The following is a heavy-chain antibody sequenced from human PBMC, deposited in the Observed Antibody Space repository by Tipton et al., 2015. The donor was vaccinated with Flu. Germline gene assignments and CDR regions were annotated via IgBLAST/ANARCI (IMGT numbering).Heavy chain of an antibody. Sequence: LRLSYTVSGGSITSYYWSRIRQPPGKGLEWIGYIYYSGSTNYNPSLKSRVTISVDTSKNQFSLKLSSVTAADTAVYYCARRKTVTTRLTYFDYWGRGTLVTVSS. D-gene: IGHD4-17*01. CDR3: ARRKTVTTRLTYFDY. CDR1: GGSITSYY. J-gene: IGHJ4*02. V-gene: IGHV4-59*08. CDR2: IYYSGST.